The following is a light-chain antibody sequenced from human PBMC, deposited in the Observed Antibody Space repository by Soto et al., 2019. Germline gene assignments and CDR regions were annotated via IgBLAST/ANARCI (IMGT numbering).Light chain of an antibody. CDR3: CSYGDSSTVSG. CDR1: SSDVGSYNL. V-gene: IGLV2-23*01. Sequence: QSALTRPGYVSGSPGQSITISCTGTSSDVGSYNLDSSYQQHPGKVPTLMIYEGSKRPSGVSNRFSVSRSGNTASPTISGLQAEDEADYYCCSYGDSSTVSGFGTGPKATVL. J-gene: IGLJ1*01. CDR2: EGS.